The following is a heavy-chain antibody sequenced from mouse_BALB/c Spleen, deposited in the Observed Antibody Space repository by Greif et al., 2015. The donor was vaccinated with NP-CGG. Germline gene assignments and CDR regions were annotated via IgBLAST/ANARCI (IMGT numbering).Heavy chain of an antibody. CDR3: ARGDYYGYRDYYAMDY. V-gene: IGHV1-69*01. J-gene: IGHJ4*01. D-gene: IGHD1-2*01. CDR1: GYTFTDYW. Sequence: VQLQQSGAELVMPGASVKMSCKASGYTFTDYWMHWVKQRPGQGLEWIGAIDTSDSYTSCNQKFKGKATLTVDESSSTAYMQLSSLTSEDAAVYYCARGDYYGYRDYYAMDYWGQGTSVTVSS. CDR2: IDTSDSYT.